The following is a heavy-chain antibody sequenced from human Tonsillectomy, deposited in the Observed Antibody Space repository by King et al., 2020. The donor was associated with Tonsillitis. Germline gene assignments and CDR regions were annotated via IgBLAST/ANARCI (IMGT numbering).Heavy chain of an antibody. CDR2: IYPGDSET. D-gene: IGHD2-2*01. Sequence: QLVQSGAEVKKPGESLKISCKGSGYSFTNYWIGWVRQMPGKGMEWMGIIYPGDSETRYSPSFQGQVTMSADKSISTAYLQWSSLEASDSAMYYCARSVVPAAIEYFQHWGQGTLVTVSS. J-gene: IGHJ1*01. V-gene: IGHV5-51*03. CDR1: GYSFTNYW. CDR3: ARSVVPAAIEYFQH.